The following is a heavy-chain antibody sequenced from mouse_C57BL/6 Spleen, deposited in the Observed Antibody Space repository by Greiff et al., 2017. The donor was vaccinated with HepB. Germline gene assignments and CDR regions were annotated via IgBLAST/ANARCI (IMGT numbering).Heavy chain of an antibody. CDR2: IYPGSGST. CDR3: ARKWIYYYGSSYHYAMDY. J-gene: IGHJ4*01. CDR1: GYTFTSYW. Sequence: QVQLQQPGAELVKPGASVKMSCKASGYTFTSYWITWVKQRPGQGLEWIGDIYPGSGSTNYNEKFKSKATLTVDTSSSTAYMQLSSLTSEDSAVYYCARKWIYYYGSSYHYAMDYWGQGTSVTVSS. V-gene: IGHV1-55*01. D-gene: IGHD1-1*01.